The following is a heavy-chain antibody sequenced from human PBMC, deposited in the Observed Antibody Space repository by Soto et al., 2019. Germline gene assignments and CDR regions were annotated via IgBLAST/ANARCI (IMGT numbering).Heavy chain of an antibody. CDR3: ARGRYSGYETHFDY. Sequence: AASVKVSCKASGYTFTSYDINWVRQATGQGLEWMGWMNPNSGNTGYAQKFQGRVTMTRNTSISTAYMELSSLRSEDTAVYYCARGRYSGYETHFDYWGQGTLVTVSS. CDR2: MNPNSGNT. CDR1: GYTFTSYD. J-gene: IGHJ4*02. V-gene: IGHV1-8*01. D-gene: IGHD5-12*01.